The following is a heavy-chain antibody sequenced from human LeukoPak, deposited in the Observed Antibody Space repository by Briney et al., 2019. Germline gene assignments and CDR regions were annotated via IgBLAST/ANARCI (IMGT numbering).Heavy chain of an antibody. D-gene: IGHD4-17*01. CDR1: GYIFSSYG. J-gene: IGHJ4*02. V-gene: IGHV1-18*01. Sequence: ASVKVSCKASGYIFSSYGFSWVRQAPGQGLEWMGWISAYNGDTNYAQKFQGRVTITTEKSTTTAYMELRSLRSDDTAMYYCARTPVGFNTVTPSDVRYWGQGTLVTVSS. CDR3: ARTPVGFNTVTPSDVRY. CDR2: ISAYNGDT.